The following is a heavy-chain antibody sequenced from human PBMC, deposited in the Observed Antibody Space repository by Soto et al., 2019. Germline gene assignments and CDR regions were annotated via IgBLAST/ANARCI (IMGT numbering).Heavy chain of an antibody. Sequence: LGESLKISCNGSGYSFTSYWIGWVRQMPGKGLEWMGIIYPGDSDTRYSPSFQCQVTISADKSISTAYLQWSSLKASDTAMYYCARPVDTAMAHYFDYWGQGTLVTVSS. J-gene: IGHJ4*02. CDR3: ARPVDTAMAHYFDY. CDR1: GYSFTSYW. V-gene: IGHV5-51*01. CDR2: IYPGDSDT. D-gene: IGHD5-18*01.